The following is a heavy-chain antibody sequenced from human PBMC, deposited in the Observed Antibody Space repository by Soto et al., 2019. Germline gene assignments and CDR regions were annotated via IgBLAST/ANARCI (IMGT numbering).Heavy chain of an antibody. CDR3: ARLSASSKLRGVVIN. CDR2: IYHSGNT. Sequence: SETLSLTCSFSGGSISSDNWWSWVRQTPGMGLEWIGEIYHSGNTNYNPSLKSRVSMSVDKSKNQFALKVTSVTAADTALYYCARLSASSKLRGVVINWGQGTLVTVSS. CDR1: GGSISSDNW. J-gene: IGHJ4*02. V-gene: IGHV4-4*02. D-gene: IGHD3-10*01.